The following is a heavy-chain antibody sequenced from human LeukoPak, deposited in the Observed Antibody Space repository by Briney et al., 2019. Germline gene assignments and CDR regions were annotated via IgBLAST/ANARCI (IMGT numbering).Heavy chain of an antibody. D-gene: IGHD3-9*01. CDR1: GFTFSSYS. CDR3: ARGHSPILTGLYFDY. J-gene: IGHJ4*02. Sequence: GGSLRLSCAASGFTFSSYSMNWVRQAPGKGLEWVSSISSSSSYIYYADSVKGRFTISRDNAKNSLYLQMNSLRAEDTAVYYCARGHSPILTGLYFDYWGQGTLVTVSS. V-gene: IGHV3-21*01. CDR2: ISSSSSYI.